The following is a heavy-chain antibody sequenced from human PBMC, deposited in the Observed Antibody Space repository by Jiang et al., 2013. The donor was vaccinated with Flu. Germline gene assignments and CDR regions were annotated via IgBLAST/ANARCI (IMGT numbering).Heavy chain of an antibody. CDR3: ARLGVTAMGRVAEYFQH. J-gene: IGHJ1*01. D-gene: IGHD2-21*02. CDR2: IYYSGST. CDR1: GGSISSYY. Sequence: GLVKPSETLSLTCTVSGGSISSYYWSWIRQPPGKGLEWIGYIYYSGSTNYNPSLKSRVTISVDTSKNQFSLKLSSVTAADTAVYYCARLGVTAMGRVAEYFQHWGPGHPGHRLL. V-gene: IGHV4-59*01.